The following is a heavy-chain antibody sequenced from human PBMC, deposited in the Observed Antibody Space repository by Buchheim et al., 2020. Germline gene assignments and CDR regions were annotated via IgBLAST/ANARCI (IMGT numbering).Heavy chain of an antibody. CDR3: AKGTYRSRTSCYTSLLGMDV. D-gene: IGHD2-2*02. V-gene: IGHV3-23*01. CDR1: DFTFSGYA. Sequence: EVQLLESGGGLVQPGGSLRLSCATSDFTFSGYAMSWVRQAPGKGLEWVSAISASGDATHYADSVKGRFTISRDNSKNTLYLQMSSLRAEDTAVYYCAKGTYRSRTSCYTSLLGMDVWGKGTT. J-gene: IGHJ6*03. CDR2: ISASGDAT.